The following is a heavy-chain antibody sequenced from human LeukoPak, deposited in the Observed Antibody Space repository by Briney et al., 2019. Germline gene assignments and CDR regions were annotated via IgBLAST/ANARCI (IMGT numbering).Heavy chain of an antibody. Sequence: SETLSLTCAVYGGSFSGYYWSWIRQPPGKGLEWIGEINHSGSTNYNPSLKSRVTISVDTSKNQFSLKLSSVTAADTAVYYCARGLGYSYGYGYWGQGTLVTVPS. CDR2: INHSGST. CDR3: ARGLGYSYGYGY. V-gene: IGHV4-34*01. D-gene: IGHD5-18*01. J-gene: IGHJ4*02. CDR1: GGSFSGYY.